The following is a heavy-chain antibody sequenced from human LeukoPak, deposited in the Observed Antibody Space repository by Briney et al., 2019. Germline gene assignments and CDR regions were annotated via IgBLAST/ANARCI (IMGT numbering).Heavy chain of an antibody. J-gene: IGHJ4*02. V-gene: IGHV4-59*01. CDR2: IYYSGST. CDR1: GGSISSYY. D-gene: IGHD2-2*01. Sequence: SETLSLTCTVSGGSISSYYWSWIRQPPGKGLEWIGYIYYSGSTNYNPSLKSRVTISVDTSKNQFSLKLSSVPAADTAVYYCARSPCTSCSLIDYWGQGTLVTVSS. CDR3: ARSPCTSCSLIDY.